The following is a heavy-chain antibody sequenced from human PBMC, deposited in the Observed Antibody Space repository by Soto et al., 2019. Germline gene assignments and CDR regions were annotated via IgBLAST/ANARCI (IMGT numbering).Heavy chain of an antibody. D-gene: IGHD3-10*01. CDR1: GGTFSSYA. J-gene: IGHJ4*02. Sequence: ASVKVSCKASGGTFSSYAISWVRQAPGQGLEWMGGIIPIFGTANYAQKFQGRVTITADESTSTAYMELSSLRSEDTAVYYCARFEGGITMVRGALGYWGQGTLVTVSS. CDR3: ARFEGGITMVRGALGY. V-gene: IGHV1-69*13. CDR2: IIPIFGTA.